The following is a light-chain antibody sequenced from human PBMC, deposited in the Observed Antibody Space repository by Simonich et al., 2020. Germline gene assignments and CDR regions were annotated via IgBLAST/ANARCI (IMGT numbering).Light chain of an antibody. J-gene: IGLJ3*02. CDR2: EGS. CDR3: CSYAGSSTWV. V-gene: IGLV2-23*01. Sequence: QSALTQPASVSGSPGQSITISCTGTSSVVWSYNLVSLYKQHPCKAPKLMIYEGSKLPAGVSNRFSGSKSGNTASLTISGLQAEDEADYYCCSYAGSSTWVFGGGTKLTVL. CDR1: SSVVWSYNL.